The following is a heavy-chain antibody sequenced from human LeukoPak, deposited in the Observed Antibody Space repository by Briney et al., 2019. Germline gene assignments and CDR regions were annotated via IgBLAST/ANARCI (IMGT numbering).Heavy chain of an antibody. CDR2: INPNSGGT. J-gene: IGHJ6*02. CDR3: ARAYSGSPRYYYYYGMDV. CDR1: GYTFTGYY. Sequence: ASLKVSCKASGYTFTGYYMHWVRQAPGQALEWMVWINPNSGGTNYAQKFQARVTMTRDTSISTAYRELSRLRSDDTAVYYCARAYSGSPRYYYYYGMDVWGQGTTVTVSS. V-gene: IGHV1-2*02. D-gene: IGHD1-26*01.